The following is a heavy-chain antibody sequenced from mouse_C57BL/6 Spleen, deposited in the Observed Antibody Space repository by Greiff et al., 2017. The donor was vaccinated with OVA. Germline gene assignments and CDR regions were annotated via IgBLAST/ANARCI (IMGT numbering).Heavy chain of an antibody. J-gene: IGHJ2*01. Sequence: QVQLQQPGAELVRPGSSVKLSCKASGYTFTSYWMHWVKQRPIQGLEWIGNIDTSDSETHYNQKFKDKATLTVDKSSRTAYMQLSSLTSEDSAVYYCARNGHYYGSSLDYWGQGTTLTVSS. CDR1: GYTFTSYW. D-gene: IGHD1-1*01. CDR3: ARNGHYYGSSLDY. V-gene: IGHV1-52*01. CDR2: IDTSDSET.